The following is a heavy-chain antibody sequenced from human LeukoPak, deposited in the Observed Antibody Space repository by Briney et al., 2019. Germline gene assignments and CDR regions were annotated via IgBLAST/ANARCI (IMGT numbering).Heavy chain of an antibody. CDR3: ARARIAVAGFDY. J-gene: IGHJ4*02. CDR2: IIPIFGTA. V-gene: IGHV1-69*13. CDR1: GGTFSSYA. D-gene: IGHD6-19*01. Sequence: SVKVSCKASGGTFSSYAISWVRQAPGQGLEWMGGIIPIFGTANYAQKFQGRVTITADESTSTAYMELSSLRSGDTAVYCCARARIAVAGFDYWGQGTLVTVSS.